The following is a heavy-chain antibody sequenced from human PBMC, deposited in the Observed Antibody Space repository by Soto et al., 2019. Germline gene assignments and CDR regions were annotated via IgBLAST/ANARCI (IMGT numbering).Heavy chain of an antibody. CDR2: ISAYNGNT. D-gene: IGHD3-16*01. CDR1: GYTFTSYG. J-gene: IGHJ5*02. CDR3: ARDGEYDYVWGSHNWFDP. Sequence: QVQLVQSGAEVKNPGASVKVSCKASGYTFTSYGISCVRQAPGQGLEWMGWISAYNGNTNYAQKLQGRVTMTTDTSTSTAYMELRSLRSDDTAVYYCARDGEYDYVWGSHNWFDPWGQGTLVTVSS. V-gene: IGHV1-18*01.